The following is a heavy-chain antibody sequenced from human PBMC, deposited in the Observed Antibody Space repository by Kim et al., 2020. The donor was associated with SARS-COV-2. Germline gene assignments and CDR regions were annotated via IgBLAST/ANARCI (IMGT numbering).Heavy chain of an antibody. CDR2: INKYGTEK. D-gene: IGHD3-10*01. CDR3: ARENCYGTGSCFDY. V-gene: IGHV3-7*01. J-gene: IGHJ4*02. CDR1: GFNFGSYW. Sequence: GGSLRLSCAVSGFNFGSYWMTWVRQVPGKGLEWVGHINKYGTEKNFLDSVKGRFIISRDNSKNSLYLQMNSLRAEDTAVYYCARENCYGTGSCFDYWGQGTLVTVSS.